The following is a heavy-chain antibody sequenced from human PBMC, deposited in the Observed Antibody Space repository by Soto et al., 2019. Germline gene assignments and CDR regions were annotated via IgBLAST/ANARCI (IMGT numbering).Heavy chain of an antibody. V-gene: IGHV1-69*12. CDR3: ARDKDRQQLGGNYYYILDV. CDR1: GGTFSTSA. CDR2: IMPVFATP. Sequence: QVQLMQSGAEVKKPGSSVKVSCKASGGTFSTSAISWVRQAPGEGLEWVGGIMPVFATPDYAQKFQGRVTISADEPTPTADLELTSLTTDDTAVYYCARDKDRQQLGGNYYYILDVWGQGTAITVSS. J-gene: IGHJ6*02. D-gene: IGHD3-3*02.